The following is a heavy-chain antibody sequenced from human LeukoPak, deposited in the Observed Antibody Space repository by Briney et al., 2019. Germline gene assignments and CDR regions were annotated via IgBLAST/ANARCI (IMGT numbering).Heavy chain of an antibody. V-gene: IGHV3-30*18. CDR1: GFTFSSYG. Sequence: GRSLRLSCAASGFTFSSYGMHWVRQAPGKGLEWVAVISYDGSNKYYADSVKGRFTISRDNSKNTLYLQMNSLRAEDTAVYYCAKGIVGAHEGDYWGQGTLVTVSS. CDR2: ISYDGSNK. J-gene: IGHJ4*02. D-gene: IGHD1-26*01. CDR3: AKGIVGAHEGDY.